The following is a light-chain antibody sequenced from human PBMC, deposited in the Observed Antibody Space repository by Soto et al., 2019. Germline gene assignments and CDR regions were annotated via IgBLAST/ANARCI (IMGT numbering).Light chain of an antibody. Sequence: QSALTQPPSASGSPGQSVTISCTGTKSDIGVYDFVSWYQHHPVKAPRLIIYEVVQRPSGVPDRFSGSKSGNTASLTVSGLQAADEADYFCKSYAVSNTYVFVSGTKVTVL. CDR2: EVV. V-gene: IGLV2-8*01. CDR3: KSYAVSNTYV. CDR1: KSDIGVYDF. J-gene: IGLJ1*01.